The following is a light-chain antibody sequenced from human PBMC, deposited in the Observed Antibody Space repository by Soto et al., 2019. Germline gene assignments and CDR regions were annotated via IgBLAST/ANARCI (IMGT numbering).Light chain of an antibody. Sequence: QSVLTQPPSVSGAPGQRVTISCTGSSSNIGAGYDVHWYQQLPGTAPKLLIYGNSNRPSGVPDRFSGSKSGTSASLAITGLQAEYGADYYCQSYDSSLSGYVFGTGTKVTVL. CDR1: SSNIGAGYD. CDR3: QSYDSSLSGYV. J-gene: IGLJ1*01. CDR2: GNS. V-gene: IGLV1-40*01.